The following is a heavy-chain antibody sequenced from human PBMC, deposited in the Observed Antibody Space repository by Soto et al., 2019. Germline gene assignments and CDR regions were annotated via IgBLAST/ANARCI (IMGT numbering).Heavy chain of an antibody. D-gene: IGHD3-10*01. CDR2: INAGNGNT. V-gene: IGHV1-3*01. CDR1: GYTFTSYA. Sequence: QVQLVQSGAEVKKPGASVKVSCKASGYTFTSYAMHWVRQAPGQRLEWMGWINAGNGNTKYSQKFQGRVTITRDTSASTAYMELSSLRSEDTAVYYCARGKVTGTGWFDPWGQGTLVTVSS. J-gene: IGHJ5*02. CDR3: ARGKVTGTGWFDP.